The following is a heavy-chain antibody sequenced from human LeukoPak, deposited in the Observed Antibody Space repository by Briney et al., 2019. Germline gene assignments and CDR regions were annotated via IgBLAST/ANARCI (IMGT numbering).Heavy chain of an antibody. Sequence: PGGSLILSCAASGFTWSNFLMSWGRQAPGKGLEWSSVVSDSGDKTYYADSVKGRFTIPRDNAKNSLYLQMNSLRAEDTAVYYCARGYSSSWHHYYYYMDVWGKGTTVTVSS. V-gene: IGHV3-23*01. CDR2: VSDSGDKT. CDR1: GFTWSNFL. J-gene: IGHJ6*03. D-gene: IGHD6-13*01. CDR3: ARGYSSSWHHYYYYMDV.